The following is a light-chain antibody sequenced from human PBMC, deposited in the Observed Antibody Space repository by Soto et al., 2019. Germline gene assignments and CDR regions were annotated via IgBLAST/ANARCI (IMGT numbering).Light chain of an antibody. CDR3: QSYDRSLSGIYV. CDR1: SSNIGAGYD. J-gene: IGLJ1*01. V-gene: IGLV1-40*01. CDR2: GNS. Sequence: QAVVTQPPSVSGAPGQRVTISCTGSSSNIGAGYDVHWYQQLPGTAPKLLMYGNSNRPSGVPDRFSGSKSGTSASLAITGLQAEDEADYYCQSYDRSLSGIYVFGTGTKLTVL.